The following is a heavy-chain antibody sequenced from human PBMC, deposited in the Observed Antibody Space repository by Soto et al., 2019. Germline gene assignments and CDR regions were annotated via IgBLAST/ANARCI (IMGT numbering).Heavy chain of an antibody. D-gene: IGHD1-7*01. Sequence: ASVKVSCKASGYTFTNNVIQWLRQAPGQTLEWMGWIHTAKGNTKYSQKFEARVTLTRDTAASTAYMELNSLRSDDTAVYYCARDPIWTYTWNYARLNYLDPWGQGTMVTVS. J-gene: IGHJ5*02. V-gene: IGHV1-3*04. CDR2: IHTAKGNT. CDR1: GYTFTNNV. CDR3: ARDPIWTYTWNYARLNYLDP.